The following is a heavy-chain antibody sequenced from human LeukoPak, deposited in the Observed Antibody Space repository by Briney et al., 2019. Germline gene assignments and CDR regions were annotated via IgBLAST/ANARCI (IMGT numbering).Heavy chain of an antibody. J-gene: IGHJ4*02. D-gene: IGHD2-2*01. Sequence: GASVKVSSKASGYTLTGYYMHWVRDAPGQGLEWMGWINPNSGGTNYAQKFQGRVTMTRDTSISTAYMELSRLRSDDTAVYNCARGCQRSVVVPAAITSFDCWDQGTLVTVSS. CDR2: INPNSGGT. CDR1: GYTLTGYY. CDR3: ARGCQRSVVVPAAITSFDC. V-gene: IGHV1-2*02.